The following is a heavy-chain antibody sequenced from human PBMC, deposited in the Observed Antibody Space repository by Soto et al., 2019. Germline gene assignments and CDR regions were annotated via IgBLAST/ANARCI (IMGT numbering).Heavy chain of an antibody. CDR1: GFTFSSYA. J-gene: IGHJ6*03. CDR2: ISGSGGST. D-gene: IGHD2-2*01. CDR3: TRDRVVPAAMPSNYYYYMDV. Sequence: GGSLRLSCAASGFTFSSYAMSWVRQAPGKGLEWVSAISGSGGSTYYADSVKGRFTISRDNSKNTLYLQMNSLRAEDTAVYYCTRDRVVPAAMPSNYYYYMDVWGQGTTVPVSS. V-gene: IGHV3-23*01.